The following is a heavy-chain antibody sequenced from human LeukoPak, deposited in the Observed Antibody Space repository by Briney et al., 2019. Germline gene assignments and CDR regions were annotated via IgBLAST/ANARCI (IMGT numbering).Heavy chain of an antibody. CDR1: GFTSSNYA. J-gene: IGHJ4*02. Sequence: PGGSLRLSCAASGFTSSNYAMSWVRQAPGKGLEWVSTISGSGDRTYYADSVKGRFTISRDNSKNTLFLQMNSLRAEDTAVYYCARDKSYSTTWYLLFGYWGRGTLVTVSS. V-gene: IGHV3-23*01. CDR3: ARDKSYSTTWYLLFGY. CDR2: ISGSGDRT. D-gene: IGHD6-13*01.